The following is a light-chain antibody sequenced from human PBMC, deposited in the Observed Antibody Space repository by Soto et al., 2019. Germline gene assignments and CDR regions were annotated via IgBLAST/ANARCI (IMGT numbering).Light chain of an antibody. CDR2: EVS. J-gene: IGLJ2*01. CDR1: SSDVGGYNY. V-gene: IGLV2-8*01. CDR3: TSYAGSNNLV. Sequence: QSALTQPPSASGSTGQSVTISCTGTSSDVGGYNYVSWYQQHPGKAPKLMIYEVSKRPSGVPDRFSISKSGNTASLTVSGLQAEDEGDYYCTSYAGSNNLVYGGGTQVTVL.